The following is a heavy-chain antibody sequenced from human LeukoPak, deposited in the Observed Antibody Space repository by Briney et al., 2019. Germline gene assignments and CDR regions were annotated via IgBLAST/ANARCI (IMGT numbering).Heavy chain of an antibody. CDR2: ISGSGGST. V-gene: IGHV3-23*01. CDR1: GFTFSSYA. CDR3: RVQGDAFDI. J-gene: IGHJ3*02. Sequence: GGSLRLSCAASGFTFSSYAMSWVRQAPGKGLEWVSAISGSGGSTYYADSVKGRFTISRDNSKNTPYLQMNSLRAEDAAVYYCRVQGDAFDIWGQGTMVTVSS.